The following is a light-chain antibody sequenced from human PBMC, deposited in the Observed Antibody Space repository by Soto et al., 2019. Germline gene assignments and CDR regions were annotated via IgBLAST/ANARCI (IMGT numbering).Light chain of an antibody. CDR3: TTWDSSLSAVI. CDR2: DNN. J-gene: IGLJ2*01. CDR1: SSNIGNNY. Sequence: QSVLTQPPSVSAAPGQKVTISCSGTSSNIGNNYVSWYRQLPGTAPKLLIYDNNKRPSGIPDRFSGSKSGTSATLGITGLQTGDEADYYCTTWDSSLSAVIFGGGTQLTVL. V-gene: IGLV1-51*01.